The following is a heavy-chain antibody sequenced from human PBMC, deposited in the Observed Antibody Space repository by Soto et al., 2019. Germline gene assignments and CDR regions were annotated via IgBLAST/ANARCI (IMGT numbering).Heavy chain of an antibody. V-gene: IGHV3-13*01. J-gene: IGHJ6*02. CDR1: GFIFKNYD. CDR2: ISPAGDA. CDR3: ARTGRDFYGMEV. D-gene: IGHD1-1*01. Sequence: GGSLRLSCATSGFIFKNYDIHRVRQPTGKGLEWVSGISPAGDADYTDSVRGRFTISRESAKTSVYLQMNNLRGGDTAVYYCARTGRDFYGMEVWGQGTSVTVSS.